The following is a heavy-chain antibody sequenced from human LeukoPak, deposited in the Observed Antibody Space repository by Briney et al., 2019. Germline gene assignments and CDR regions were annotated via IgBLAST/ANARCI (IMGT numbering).Heavy chain of an antibody. Sequence: ASVKVSCKASGYTFTGYYMHWVRQAPGQGLEWMGRINPNSGGTNYAQKFQGRVTMTRDTSTSTVYMELSSLRSEDTAVYYCARDLIPTRQWLVESYYYYGMDVWGQGTTVTVSS. D-gene: IGHD6-19*01. CDR2: INPNSGGT. V-gene: IGHV1-2*06. CDR1: GYTFTGYY. J-gene: IGHJ6*02. CDR3: ARDLIPTRQWLVESYYYYGMDV.